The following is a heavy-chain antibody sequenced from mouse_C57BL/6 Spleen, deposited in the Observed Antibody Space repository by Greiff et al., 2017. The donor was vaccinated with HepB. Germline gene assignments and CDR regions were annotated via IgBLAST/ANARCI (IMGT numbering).Heavy chain of an antibody. CDR1: GYAFSSSW. CDR3: ARSFGTTWYFDV. J-gene: IGHJ1*03. D-gene: IGHD2-1*01. Sequence: QVQLKESGPELVKPGASVKISCKASGYAFSSSWMNWVKQRPGKGLEWIGRIYPGDGDTNYNGKFKGKATLTADKSSSTAYMQLSSLTSEDSAVYFCARSFGTTWYFDVWGTGTTVTVSS. CDR2: IYPGDGDT. V-gene: IGHV1-82*01.